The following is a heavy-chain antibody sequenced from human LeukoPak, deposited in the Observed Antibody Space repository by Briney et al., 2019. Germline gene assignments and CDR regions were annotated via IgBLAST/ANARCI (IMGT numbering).Heavy chain of an antibody. CDR2: IYYTGST. CDR3: ARRGYSYGFDY. Sequence: SETLSLTCGVSGGSISSYYWSWIRQPPGKGLEWIGYIYYTGSTNYNPSLKSRVTISVDTSKNQFSLKLSSVTAADTAVYYCARRGYSYGFDYWGQGTLVTVSS. J-gene: IGHJ4*02. CDR1: GGSISSYY. V-gene: IGHV4-59*12. D-gene: IGHD5-18*01.